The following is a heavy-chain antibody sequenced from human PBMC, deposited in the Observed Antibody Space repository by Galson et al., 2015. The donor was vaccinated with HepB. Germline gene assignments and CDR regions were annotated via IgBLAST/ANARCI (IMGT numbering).Heavy chain of an antibody. J-gene: IGHJ4*02. Sequence: SLRLSCAASGFTFSSYAMSWVRQAPGKGLEWVSAISGSGGSTYYADSVKGRFTISRDNSKNTLYLQMNSLRAEDTAVYYCAKSPSWELQRLGYWGQGTLVTVSS. D-gene: IGHD3-16*01. CDR2: ISGSGGST. CDR3: AKSPSWELQRLGY. CDR1: GFTFSSYA. V-gene: IGHV3-23*01.